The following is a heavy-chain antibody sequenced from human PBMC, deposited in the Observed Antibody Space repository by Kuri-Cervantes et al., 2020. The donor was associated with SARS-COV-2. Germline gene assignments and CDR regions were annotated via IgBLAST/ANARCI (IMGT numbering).Heavy chain of an antibody. D-gene: IGHD1-1*01. Sequence: ASVKVSCKASGYTFTGYYMHWVRQAPGQGLEWMGWINPNSGGTNYAQKFQGRVTMTEDTSTDTAYMELSSLGSEDTAVYYCVTDLTANNWDPDAFDAWGQGTMDTVSS. V-gene: IGHV1-2*02. J-gene: IGHJ3*01. CDR2: INPNSGGT. CDR1: GYTFTGYY. CDR3: VTDLTANNWDPDAFDA.